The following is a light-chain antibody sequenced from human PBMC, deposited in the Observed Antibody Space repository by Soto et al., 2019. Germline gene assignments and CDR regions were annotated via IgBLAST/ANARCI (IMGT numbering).Light chain of an antibody. CDR2: EVN. CDR1: SSDVGAYTS. Sequence: QSVLTQPASVSGSPGQSITISCTGTSSDVGAYTSVSWYQHHPGKAPKVMIYEVNKRPSGISNRFSGSKSVNTASLTISGLQPEDEAHYYCSSYTSSNTLEVFGVGTKVTVL. V-gene: IGLV2-14*01. CDR3: SSYTSSNTLEV. J-gene: IGLJ1*01.